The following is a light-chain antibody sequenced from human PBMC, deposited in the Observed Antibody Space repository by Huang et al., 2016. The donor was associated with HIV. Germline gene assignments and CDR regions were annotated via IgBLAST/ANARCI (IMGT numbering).Light chain of an antibody. CDR3: QKYDSAPRT. Sequence: DIQMTQSPSSLSASVGDRVTISCRASQGISHHLAWYQQKPGQAPKRLVYAASALRSGVPSRFSGSGSGTEFTLTISSLQAEDVATYFCQKYDSAPRTFGPGTKVEIK. J-gene: IGKJ3*01. CDR1: QGISHH. V-gene: IGKV1-27*01. CDR2: AAS.